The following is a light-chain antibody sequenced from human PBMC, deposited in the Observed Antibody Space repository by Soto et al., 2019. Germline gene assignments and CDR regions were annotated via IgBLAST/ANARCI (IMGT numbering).Light chain of an antibody. CDR3: QQYDNLPPYT. CDR2: DAS. V-gene: IGKV1-33*01. Sequence: DIQMTQSPSSLSASVGDRVTITCQASHDISNYLNWYQQKPGKAPKLLIYDASNLETGVPSRFSGSGSGTDFTFTISSLQPEDIATYYCQQYDNLPPYTFGQGPKREI. CDR1: HDISNY. J-gene: IGKJ2*01.